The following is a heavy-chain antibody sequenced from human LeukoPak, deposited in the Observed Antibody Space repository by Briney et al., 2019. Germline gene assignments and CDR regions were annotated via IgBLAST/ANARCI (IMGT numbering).Heavy chain of an antibody. Sequence: GASVRVSCKATGGTFNTYPISWVRRAPGQGLEWMGGIIPVFGTANYPQKFHGRITITADESTNTAYMELSSLRSDDTAVYYCARGEPLRQNYYDGSSWDCQYWGQGPLVTVSS. CDR2: IIPVFGTA. V-gene: IGHV1-69*01. J-gene: IGHJ1*01. CDR1: GGTFNTYP. D-gene: IGHD3-22*01. CDR3: ARGEPLRQNYYDGSSWDCQY.